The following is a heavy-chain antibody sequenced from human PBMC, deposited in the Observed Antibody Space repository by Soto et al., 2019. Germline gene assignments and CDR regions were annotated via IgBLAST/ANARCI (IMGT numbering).Heavy chain of an antibody. CDR2: ISPLKGRT. V-gene: IGHV1-18*04. Sequence: QVQLVQSGPDLKRPGASMKVSCKASGYTFTSYGISWVRQAPGQGLEWMAWISPLKGRTQYSQKAQGRVTLSTDTSSKTAYMEMPTLRVDDTAVYYCAMVYGDRPEYFKDWGQGTLVTVS. CDR1: GYTFTSYG. D-gene: IGHD4-17*01. J-gene: IGHJ1*01. CDR3: AMVYGDRPEYFKD.